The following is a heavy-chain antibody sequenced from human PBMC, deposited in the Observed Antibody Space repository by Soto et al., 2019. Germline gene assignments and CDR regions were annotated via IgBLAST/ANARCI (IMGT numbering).Heavy chain of an antibody. Sequence: QVQLVQSGAEVKKPGASVKVSCEASGYTFTSYGISWVRQAPGQGLEWMGWISAYNGNTNYAQKLQGRVTMTTDTSTSTAYMELRSLRSDDTAVYYCAREAPRYCSSTSCYTYNYYGMDVWGQGTTVTVSS. D-gene: IGHD2-2*02. CDR2: ISAYNGNT. J-gene: IGHJ6*02. CDR3: AREAPRYCSSTSCYTYNYYGMDV. CDR1: GYTFTSYG. V-gene: IGHV1-18*01.